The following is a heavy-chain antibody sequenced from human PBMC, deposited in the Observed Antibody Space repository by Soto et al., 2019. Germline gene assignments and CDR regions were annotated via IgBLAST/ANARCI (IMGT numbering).Heavy chain of an antibody. Sequence: GESLKISCKGSGYIFSRYWISWVRQMPGKGLEWVGGIDARDSYTNYSPSFQSHVTVSADKSISTAYLQWSSLKASDTAMYYCARHLRIAVHVNDAFDFCGQGRTVTV. D-gene: IGHD6-19*01. CDR1: GYIFSRYW. V-gene: IGHV5-10-1*01. CDR2: IDARDSYT. CDR3: ARHLRIAVHVNDAFDF. J-gene: IGHJ3*01.